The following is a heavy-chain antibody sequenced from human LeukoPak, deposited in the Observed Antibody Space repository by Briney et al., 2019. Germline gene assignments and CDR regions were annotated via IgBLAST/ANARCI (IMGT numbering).Heavy chain of an antibody. V-gene: IGHV3-23*01. CDR3: VKGGEVGATYHVNWLDP. CDR2: ISGSGDNI. J-gene: IGHJ5*02. Sequence: PGGSLRLSCAASGFTFSGYAMTWVRQAPGQGLEWVSTISGSGDNIYYADSVKGRFTISRDNSKNTLYLQMNSLRVEDTAVYYCVKGGEVGATYHVNWLDPWGQGTLVTVSS. CDR1: GFTFSGYA. D-gene: IGHD1-26*01.